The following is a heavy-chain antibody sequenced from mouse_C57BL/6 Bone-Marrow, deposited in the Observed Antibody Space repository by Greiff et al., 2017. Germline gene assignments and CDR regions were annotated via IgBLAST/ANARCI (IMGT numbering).Heavy chain of an antibody. V-gene: IGHV1-81*01. CDR2: IYPRSGNT. Sequence: QVQLKQSGAELARPGASVKLSCKASGYTFTSYGISWVKQRTGQGLEWIGEIYPRSGNTYYNEKYKGKATLTADKSSSTAYMELRSLTSEDSAVYFCARYYYGSGFDYWGQGTTLTVSS. CDR1: GYTFTSYG. CDR3: ARYYYGSGFDY. D-gene: IGHD1-1*01. J-gene: IGHJ2*01.